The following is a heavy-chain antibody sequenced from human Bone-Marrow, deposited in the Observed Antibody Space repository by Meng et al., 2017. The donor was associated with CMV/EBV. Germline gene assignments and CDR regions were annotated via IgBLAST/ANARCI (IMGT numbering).Heavy chain of an antibody. CDR2: ISYDGSNK. J-gene: IGHJ6*02. CDR1: GFTFSSYA. V-gene: IGHV3-30-3*01. Sequence: GESLKISCAASGFTFSSYAMHWVRQAPGKGLEWVAVISYDGSNKYYADSVKGRFTISRDNSKNTLYLQMNSLRAEDTAVYYCARDQTDIVVVPASTSYYYGMDVWGQGTTVTVYS. CDR3: ARDQTDIVVVPASTSYYYGMDV. D-gene: IGHD2-2*01.